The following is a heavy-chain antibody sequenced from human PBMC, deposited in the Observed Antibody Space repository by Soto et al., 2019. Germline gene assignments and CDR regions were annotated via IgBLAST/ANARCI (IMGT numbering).Heavy chain of an antibody. V-gene: IGHV4-38-2*02. Sequence: PSETLSLTCAVSGYSISSGCYWGWILQPPGKGLEWIGSIYHSGSTYYNPSLKSRVTISVDTSKNQFSLKLSSVTAADTAVYYCARDLIAVAGTFDYWGQGTLVTVSS. J-gene: IGHJ4*02. CDR3: ARDLIAVAGTFDY. CDR1: GYSISSGCY. D-gene: IGHD6-19*01. CDR2: IYHSGST.